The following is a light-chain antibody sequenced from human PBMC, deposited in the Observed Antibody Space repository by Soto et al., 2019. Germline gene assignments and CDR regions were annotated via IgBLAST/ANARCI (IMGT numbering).Light chain of an antibody. V-gene: IGLV2-14*01. CDR3: SSYTSDSSYV. Sequence: QSVLTQPASVSGSPGQWITGSCTGTSSDVGLYDYVSWYQQHPGKAPQLMIYAVSNRPSGVSNRFSASKSGNTASLFISGLQAEDEADYYCSSYTSDSSYVFGSGTKVTVL. CDR1: SSDVGLYDY. CDR2: AVS. J-gene: IGLJ1*01.